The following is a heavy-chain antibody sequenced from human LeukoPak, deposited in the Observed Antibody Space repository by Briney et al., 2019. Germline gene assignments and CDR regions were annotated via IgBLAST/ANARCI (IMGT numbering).Heavy chain of an antibody. Sequence: ASVKVSCKVSGYTLKEISIHWVRQAPGKGLEWMGGIHPEDAETIYAQNFQGRVTMTADTSTDTAYMELSSLRSEDTAVYYCATDALTHSSGRYGRFDPWGQGTLVTVSS. CDR1: GYTLKEIS. V-gene: IGHV1-24*01. J-gene: IGHJ5*02. CDR3: ATDALTHSSGRYGRFDP. CDR2: IHPEDAET. D-gene: IGHD6-19*01.